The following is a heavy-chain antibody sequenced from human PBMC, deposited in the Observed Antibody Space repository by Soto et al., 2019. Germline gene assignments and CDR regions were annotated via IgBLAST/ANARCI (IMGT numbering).Heavy chain of an antibody. CDR2: ISNSGNT. CDR1: CAYVITYY. D-gene: IGHD6-13*01. V-gene: IGHV4-59*02. J-gene: IGHJ5*02. Sequence: SETLSLTCNFSCAYVITYYWSWIRQSPGKGLEWIGYISNSGNTNYNPSLKSRVTISLDTSKNHFSLKMRSVTAADTAVYYCARRGSTWYSWFDPWGQGTLVTVSS. CDR3: ARRGSTWYSWFDP.